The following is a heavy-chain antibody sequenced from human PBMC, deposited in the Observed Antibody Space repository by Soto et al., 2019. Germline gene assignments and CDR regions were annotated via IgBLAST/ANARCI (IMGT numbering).Heavy chain of an antibody. J-gene: IGHJ6*02. CDR3: TRATFDV. V-gene: IGHV3-33*01. CDR1: GFSFSTYA. CDR2: IWFDGVKE. Sequence: GGSLRLSCAVSGFSFSTYAMHWVRQAPGKGLEWLAIIWFDGVKEYYAESVRGRFTISIDNSKNTVFLQMDAVGAEDSALYYCTRATFDVWGQGTTVTVSS.